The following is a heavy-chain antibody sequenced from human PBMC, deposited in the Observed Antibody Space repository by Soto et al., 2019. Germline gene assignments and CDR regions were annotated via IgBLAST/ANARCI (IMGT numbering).Heavy chain of an antibody. CDR1: DGSISSGGYS. Sequence: PSETLSLTCAVSDGSISSGGYSWSWIRQPPGKGLEWIGYIYHSGSTYYNPSLKSRVTISRDRSKGQFSLKLSSVTAADTAVYYCARGGDYYYYGMDVWGQGTTVTVSS. CDR3: ARGGDYYYYGMDV. J-gene: IGHJ6*02. D-gene: IGHD6-25*01. V-gene: IGHV4-30-2*01. CDR2: IYHSGST.